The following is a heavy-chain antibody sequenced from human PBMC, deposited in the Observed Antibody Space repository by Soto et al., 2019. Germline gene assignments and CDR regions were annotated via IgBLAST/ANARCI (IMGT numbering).Heavy chain of an antibody. CDR1: GGTFKNYA. D-gene: IGHD3-22*01. CDR3: ARASDTSGYYY. CDR2: VLPVFDEL. Sequence: QVQLVQSASEVKKPGYSVKVSCKVSGGTFKNYAISWVRQAPGQGLEWVGGVLPVFDELHYAPKLQGRVTITADEVTITAHLKLGSLTSEDTAVYFCARASDTSGYYYWGQGTLGSVYS. V-gene: IGHV1-69*01. J-gene: IGHJ4*02.